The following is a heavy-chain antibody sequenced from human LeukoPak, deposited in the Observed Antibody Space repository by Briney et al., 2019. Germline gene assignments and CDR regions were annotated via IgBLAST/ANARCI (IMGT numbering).Heavy chain of an antibody. CDR1: GYTFTGYY. CDR3: ASQICSSSSCYLYFDY. Sequence: ASVKVSCKASGYTFTGYYMHWVRQAPGQGLEWVGWINPNSGGTNYAQKFQGRVTMTRDTSISTVYMELSRLRSDDTAVYYCASQICSSSSCYLYFDYWGQGTLVTVSS. J-gene: IGHJ4*02. D-gene: IGHD2-2*01. CDR2: INPNSGGT. V-gene: IGHV1-2*02.